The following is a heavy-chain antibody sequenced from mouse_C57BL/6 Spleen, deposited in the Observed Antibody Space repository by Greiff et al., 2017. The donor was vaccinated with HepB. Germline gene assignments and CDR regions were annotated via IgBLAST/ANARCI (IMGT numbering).Heavy chain of an antibody. J-gene: IGHJ3*01. V-gene: IGHV5-4*01. CDR2: ISDGGSYT. CDR1: GFTFSSYA. CDR3: ARGANSGSWFAY. D-gene: IGHD3-1*01. Sequence: EVQVVESGGGLVKPGGSLKLSCAASGFTFSSYAMSWVRQTPEKRLEWVATISDGGSYTYYPDNVKGRFTISRDNAKNNLYLQMSHLKSEDTAMYYCARGANSGSWFAYWGQGTLVTVSA.